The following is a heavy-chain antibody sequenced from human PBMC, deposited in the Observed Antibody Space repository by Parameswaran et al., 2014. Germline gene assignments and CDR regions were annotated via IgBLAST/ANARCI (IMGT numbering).Heavy chain of an antibody. J-gene: IGHJ4*02. Sequence: WVRQAPGQGFEWMGWMNGHNGDTDYAQKFQGRVTMTTDTSTSTAYMELRSLGSDDTAVYYCTRDLLPPFGDYVFDYWGQGTLVTVSS. CDR3: TRDLLPPFGDYVFDY. D-gene: IGHD4-17*01. V-gene: IGHV1-18*01. CDR2: MNGHNGDT.